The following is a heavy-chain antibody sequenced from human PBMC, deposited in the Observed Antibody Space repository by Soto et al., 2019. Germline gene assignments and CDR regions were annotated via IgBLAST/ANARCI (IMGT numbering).Heavy chain of an antibody. CDR3: ARTSTVVTPFDYFDY. CDR2: ISAYNGNT. CDR1: GYTFTSYG. J-gene: IGHJ4*02. D-gene: IGHD4-17*01. V-gene: IGHV1-18*01. Sequence: QVQLVQSGAEVKKPGASVKVSCKASGYTFTSYGISWVRQAPGQGLEWMGWISAYNGNTNYAQKLQGRVTMTTDTSTSTAYMELRSLRADDTAVYYCARTSTVVTPFDYFDYWGQGTLVTVSS.